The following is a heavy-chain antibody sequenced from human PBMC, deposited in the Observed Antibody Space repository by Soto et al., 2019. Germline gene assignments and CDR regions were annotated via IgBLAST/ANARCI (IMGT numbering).Heavy chain of an antibody. D-gene: IGHD6-19*01. J-gene: IGHJ5*02. Sequence: QVQLVESGGGVVQPGGSLILSCAASRFTLSNCGMHWVRQAPGRGLEWVAMISHDGNEKHYIDSVKGRFTISRDDSKNTLYLQMNRLRPEDTAVYYCAKDLYTSGWYNYFDPWGQGTLVTVSS. CDR3: AKDLYTSGWYNYFDP. CDR1: RFTLSNCG. CDR2: ISHDGNEK. V-gene: IGHV3-30*18.